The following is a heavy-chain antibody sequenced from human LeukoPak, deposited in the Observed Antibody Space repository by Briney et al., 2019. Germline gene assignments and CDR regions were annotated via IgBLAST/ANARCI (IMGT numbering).Heavy chain of an antibody. CDR2: ISSSSSYI. J-gene: IGHJ4*02. CDR3: ARNYGSGSSVVGY. D-gene: IGHD3-10*01. Sequence: KAGGSLRLSCAASGFTFSSYSMNWVRQAPGKGLEWVSSISSSSSYIYYADSVKGRFTISRDNAKNSLYLQMNSLRAGDTAVYYCARNYGSGSSVVGYWGQGTLVTVSS. V-gene: IGHV3-21*01. CDR1: GFTFSSYS.